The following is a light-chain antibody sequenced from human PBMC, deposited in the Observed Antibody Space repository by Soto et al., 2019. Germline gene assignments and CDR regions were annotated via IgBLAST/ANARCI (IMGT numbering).Light chain of an antibody. J-gene: IGKJ3*01. CDR3: QQYGGSPPFT. CDR1: QSVSSSY. Sequence: EIVLTQSPGTLSLSPGERATLSCRASQSVSSSYLAWYQQRPGQAPRLLIYGASSRATGIPDRFSGSGSGTDFTLTISRLEPEDFAVYYCQQYGGSPPFTFGPGTKVDI. CDR2: GAS. V-gene: IGKV3-20*01.